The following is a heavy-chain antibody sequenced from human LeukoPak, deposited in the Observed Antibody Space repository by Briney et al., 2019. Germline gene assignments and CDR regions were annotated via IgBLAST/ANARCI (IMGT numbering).Heavy chain of an antibody. CDR3: TSRAVAGTSPKYY. CDR2: IRSKANSYAT. D-gene: IGHD6-19*01. J-gene: IGHJ4*02. Sequence: GGSLRLSCAASGFTFSGSAMPWVRQASGKGLEWVGRIRSKANSYATAYAASVKGRFTISRDDSKNTAYLQMNSLKTEDTAVYYCTSRAVAGTSPKYYWGQGTLVTVSS. V-gene: IGHV3-73*01. CDR1: GFTFSGSA.